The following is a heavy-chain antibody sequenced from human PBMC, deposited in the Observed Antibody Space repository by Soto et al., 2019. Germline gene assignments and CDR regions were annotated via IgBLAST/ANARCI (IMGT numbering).Heavy chain of an antibody. D-gene: IGHD6-13*01. CDR3: ARDTSSWYRVDY. CDR2: IKPDDGTT. CDR1: GYTFTSYC. J-gene: IGHJ4*02. V-gene: IGHV1-46*01. Sequence: GASVKVSCKASGYTFTSYCIHWVRQAPGQGLEEMGKIKPDDGTTTYAQKFQGRVTMTRDTSTNTLYMELSSLRFEDTAVYYCARDTSSWYRVDYWGQGTLVTVSS.